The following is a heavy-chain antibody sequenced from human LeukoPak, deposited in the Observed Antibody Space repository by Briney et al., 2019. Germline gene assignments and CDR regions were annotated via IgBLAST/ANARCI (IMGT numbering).Heavy chain of an antibody. Sequence: GRSLRLSCAASGFTFSSYSMNWVRQAPGKGLEWVSYISSSSSTIYYADSVKGRFTISRDNAKNSLYLQMNSLRAEDTAVYYCARPVVPADNDAFDIWGQGTMVTVSS. V-gene: IGHV3-48*01. D-gene: IGHD2-2*01. J-gene: IGHJ3*02. CDR2: ISSSSSTI. CDR3: ARPVVPADNDAFDI. CDR1: GFTFSSYS.